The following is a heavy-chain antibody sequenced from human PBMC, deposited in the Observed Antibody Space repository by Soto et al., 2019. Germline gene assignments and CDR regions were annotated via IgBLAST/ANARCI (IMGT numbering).Heavy chain of an antibody. V-gene: IGHV3-15*06. D-gene: IGHD6-19*01. Sequence: EVQLVESGGGLVKPGGSLRISCAASGFNFNNAWMNWVRQAPGKGLERVGRINTKADGETTNYAAPVKGRFIISRDDSKNTLYLQMNSLKTEDSAVYYCATDPYSTGWVPCDYWGQGTLVTVSS. CDR1: GFNFNNAW. J-gene: IGHJ4*02. CDR2: INTKADGETT. CDR3: ATDPYSTGWVPCDY.